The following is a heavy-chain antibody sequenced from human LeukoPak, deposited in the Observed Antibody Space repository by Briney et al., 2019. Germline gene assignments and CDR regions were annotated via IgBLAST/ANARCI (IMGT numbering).Heavy chain of an antibody. Sequence: KSSETLSLTCTVSGGSISSYYWSWIRQPAGKGLEWIGRIYTSGSTNYNPSLKSRVTISVDTSKNQFSLKLSSVTAADTAVYYCARGGGYCTNGVWFDPWGQGTLVTVSS. CDR2: IYTSGST. D-gene: IGHD2-8*01. V-gene: IGHV4-4*07. CDR1: GGSISSYY. J-gene: IGHJ5*02. CDR3: ARGGGYCTNGVWFDP.